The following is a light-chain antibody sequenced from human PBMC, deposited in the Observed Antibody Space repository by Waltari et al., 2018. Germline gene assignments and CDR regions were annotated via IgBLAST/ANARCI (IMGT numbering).Light chain of an antibody. CDR2: QDN. Sequence: QSVLTQPPSVSAAPGQRVTISCSGSNSNLGRNYVSWYQQVPGTAPKHLISQDNKRPSGVSDRFAGSKSGTSASLAITGLQTGDEANYYCSAWDSSLSAYIFGTGTRLTVL. CDR3: SAWDSSLSAYI. CDR1: NSNLGRNY. V-gene: IGLV1-51*02. J-gene: IGLJ1*01.